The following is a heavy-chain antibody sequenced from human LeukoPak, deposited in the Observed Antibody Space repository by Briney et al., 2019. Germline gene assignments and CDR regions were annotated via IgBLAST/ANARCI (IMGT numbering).Heavy chain of an antibody. J-gene: IGHJ3*02. CDR2: IIPTFGTT. V-gene: IGHV1-69*01. Sequence: SVKVSCKASGGTFSSYAISWVRQAPGQGLEWMGGIIPTFGTTNYAQNFQGRVTITADESTSTAYMELSSLRAEDTAVYYCATGLYDSSGYHAFDIWGQGTMVTVSS. CDR1: GGTFSSYA. CDR3: ATGLYDSSGYHAFDI. D-gene: IGHD3-22*01.